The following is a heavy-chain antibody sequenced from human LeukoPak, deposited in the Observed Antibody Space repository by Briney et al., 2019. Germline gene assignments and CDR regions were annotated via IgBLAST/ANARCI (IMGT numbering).Heavy chain of an antibody. CDR1: GGFISSSSYY. D-gene: IGHD4-17*01. V-gene: IGHV4-39*07. CDR2: IYYSAST. J-gene: IGHJ4*02. CDR3: ARWSTVTFLLVEGGFDY. Sequence: SETLSLTCTVSGGFISSSSYYWGWIRQPPGKGLEWIGSIYYSASTYYHPSLKSRVTISVDTSKNQFSLKLSSVTAADTAVYYCARWSTVTFLLVEGGFDYWGQGTLVTVSS.